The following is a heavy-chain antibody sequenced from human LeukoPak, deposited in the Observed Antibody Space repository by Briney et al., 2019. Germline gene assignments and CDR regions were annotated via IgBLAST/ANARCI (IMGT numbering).Heavy chain of an antibody. D-gene: IGHD2-2*01. CDR3: ARDQYGY. J-gene: IGHJ4*02. CDR1: GFTFSSYA. CDR2: ISYDGSNK. V-gene: IGHV3-30*04. Sequence: QSGGSLRLSCAASGFTFSSYAMHWVRQAPGKGPEWVAVISYDGSNKYYADSVKGRFTISRDNSKNTLYLQMNSLRAEDTAVYYCARDQYGYWGQGTLVTVSS.